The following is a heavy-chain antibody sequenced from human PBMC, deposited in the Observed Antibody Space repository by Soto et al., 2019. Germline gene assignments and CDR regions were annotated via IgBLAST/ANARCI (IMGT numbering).Heavy chain of an antibody. J-gene: IGHJ6*02. CDR2: IYSGGST. CDR3: ARRVGATDYYYYGMDV. V-gene: IGHV3-53*01. D-gene: IGHD1-26*01. CDR1: GFTVSSNY. Sequence: EVQLVESGGGLIQPGGSLRLSCAASGFTVSSNYMSWVRQAPGKGLEWVSVIYSGGSTYYADSVKGRFTISRDNSKTTLYLQMNSLRAEDTAVYYCARRVGATDYYYYGMDVWGQGTTVTVSS.